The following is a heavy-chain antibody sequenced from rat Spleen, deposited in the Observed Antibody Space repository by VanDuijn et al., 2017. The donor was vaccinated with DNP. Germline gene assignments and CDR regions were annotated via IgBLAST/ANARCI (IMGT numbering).Heavy chain of an antibody. CDR3: ARWTRYFDY. D-gene: IGHD1-4*01. CDR2: INSAGST. CDR1: GYSITSNFR. Sequence: EVQLQESGPGLVKPSQSLSLTCSVTGYSITSNFRWSWIRKFPGNTLEWMGYINSAGSTDYNPSLKSRISITRDTSKNQFFLQLSSVTTEDTATYYCARWTRYFDYWGQGVMVTVSS. V-gene: IGHV3-3*01. J-gene: IGHJ2*01.